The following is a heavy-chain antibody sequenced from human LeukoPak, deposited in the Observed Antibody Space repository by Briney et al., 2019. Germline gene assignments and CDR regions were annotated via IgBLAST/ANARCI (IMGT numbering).Heavy chain of an antibody. D-gene: IGHD3-16*01. CDR1: GFTFSGYG. Sequence: GSLRLSCAASGFTFSGYGMHWVRQAPGKGLEWVSVIYIDGSTHYADSVKGRFTISRDNSKNTLYLQMNSLRAEDTAVYYCAREGQSGEYWGQGTLVTVSS. J-gene: IGHJ4*02. CDR2: IYIDGST. CDR3: AREGQSGEY. V-gene: IGHV3-53*01.